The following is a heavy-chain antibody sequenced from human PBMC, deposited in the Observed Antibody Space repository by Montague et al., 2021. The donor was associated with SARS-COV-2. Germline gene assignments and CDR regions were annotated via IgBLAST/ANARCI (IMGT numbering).Heavy chain of an antibody. Sequence: SLRLSCAASGFTFSNIWMSWVRQAPGKGLEWVANIKPDESEKNYVDSVKGRFSISRDNAKNSLYLQMDNLRAEDTAIYYCAKNGGAHGLGVWGQGTPVSVSS. CDR2: IKPDESEK. D-gene: IGHD4-23*01. CDR1: GFTFSNIW. J-gene: IGHJ6*02. V-gene: IGHV3-7*01. CDR3: AKNGGAHGLGV.